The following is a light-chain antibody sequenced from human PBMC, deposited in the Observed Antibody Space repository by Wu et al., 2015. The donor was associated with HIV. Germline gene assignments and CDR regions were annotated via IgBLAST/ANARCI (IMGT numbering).Light chain of an antibody. CDR1: QDINRY. CDR2: AVS. J-gene: IGKJ4*01. CDR3: QQVNAYPLT. Sequence: IQLTRSPSSLSASVGDRVTITCWTSQDINRYLAWYQEKPGKAPKLLIYAVSTLGSGVPSRFSGSGSGTEFTLTISSLQPEDFATYYCQQVNAYPLTFGGGPRWRS. V-gene: IGKV1-9*01.